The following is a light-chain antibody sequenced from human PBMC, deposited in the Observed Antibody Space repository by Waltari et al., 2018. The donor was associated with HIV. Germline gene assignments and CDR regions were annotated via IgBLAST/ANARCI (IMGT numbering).Light chain of an antibody. CDR2: KAS. CDR3: QQYDSFPST. V-gene: IGKV1-5*03. Sequence: DIQMTQSPSIVSASLGDRVTITCRASQTISTWLAWYQQRPGKAPDLLIYKASTLEGGVPSRFSGSGSGTEFTLSISNLQSNDSATYYCQQYDSFPSTFGQGTKLEI. CDR1: QTISTW. J-gene: IGKJ2*01.